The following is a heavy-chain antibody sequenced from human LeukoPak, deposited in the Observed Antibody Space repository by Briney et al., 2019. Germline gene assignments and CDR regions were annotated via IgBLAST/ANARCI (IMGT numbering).Heavy chain of an antibody. CDR2: MNQDGTEK. V-gene: IGHV3-7*01. CDR1: GFKFRTYW. Sequence: GGSLRLSCAASGFKFRTYWLSWVRQAPGKGLERVATMNQDGTEKYYVDSVRGRFTISRDNAKNSLYLQMNSLRAEDTAVYYCARDTGYTTYDYWGQGTLVTVSS. J-gene: IGHJ4*02. CDR3: ARDTGYTTYDY. D-gene: IGHD5-24*01.